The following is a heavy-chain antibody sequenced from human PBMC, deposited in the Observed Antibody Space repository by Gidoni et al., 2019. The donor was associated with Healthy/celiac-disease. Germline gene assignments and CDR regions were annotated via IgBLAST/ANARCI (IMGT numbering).Heavy chain of an antibody. CDR1: GGSISSSSYY. J-gene: IGHJ3*02. CDR2: IYYSGST. CDR3: ARHHSSTFGGVIDAFDI. V-gene: IGHV4-39*01. Sequence: QLQLQESGPGLVKPSEPPPPTCTVSGGSISSSSYYWGWIRQPPGKGLEWLGSIYYSGSTYYNPSLKSRVTISVDTSKNQFSLKLSSVTAADTAVYYCARHHSSTFGGVIDAFDIWGQGTMVTVSS. D-gene: IGHD3-16*01.